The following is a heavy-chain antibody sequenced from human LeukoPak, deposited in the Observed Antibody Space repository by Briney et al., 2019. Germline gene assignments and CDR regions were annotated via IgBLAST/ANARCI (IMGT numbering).Heavy chain of an antibody. CDR3: ARGGPTGEFDY. Sequence: GGSLRLSCAASGFTFSSYAMHWVRQAPGKGLEWVALISYDGSNKYYADSVKGRFTISRDNSKNTLYLQMNSLRAEDTAVYYCARGGPTGEFDYWGQGTLVTVSS. V-gene: IGHV3-30*04. CDR2: ISYDGSNK. D-gene: IGHD1-26*01. CDR1: GFTFSSYA. J-gene: IGHJ4*02.